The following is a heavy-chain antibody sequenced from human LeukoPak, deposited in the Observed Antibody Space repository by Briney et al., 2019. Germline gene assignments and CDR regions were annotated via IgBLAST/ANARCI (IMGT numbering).Heavy chain of an antibody. J-gene: IGHJ4*02. CDR2: IYYSGST. D-gene: IGHD3-10*01. CDR1: GGSISSGDYY. V-gene: IGHV4-30-4*01. Sequence: SETLSLTCTVSGGSISSGDYYWSWIRQPPGKGLEWIGYIYYSGSTYYNPSLKSRVIISVDTSKNQFSLKLSSVTAADTAVYYCASITYGSGSYYVCDYWGQGTLVTVSS. CDR3: ASITYGSGSYYVCDY.